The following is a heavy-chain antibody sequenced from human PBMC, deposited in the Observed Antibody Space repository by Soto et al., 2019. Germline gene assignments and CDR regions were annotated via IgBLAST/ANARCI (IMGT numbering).Heavy chain of an antibody. D-gene: IGHD3-3*01. CDR3: AATRGLITIFGVVIMREYYYMDV. Sequence: ASVKVSCKASGYTFTSYYMHWVRQAPGQGLEWMGIINPSGGSTSYAQKFQGRVTMTRDTSTSTVYMELSSLRSEDTAVYYCAATRGLITIFGVVIMREYYYMDVWGKGTTVTVSS. CDR1: GYTFTSYY. J-gene: IGHJ6*03. V-gene: IGHV1-46*01. CDR2: INPSGGST.